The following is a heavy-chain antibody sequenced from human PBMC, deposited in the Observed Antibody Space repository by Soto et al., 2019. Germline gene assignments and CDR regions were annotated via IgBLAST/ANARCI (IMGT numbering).Heavy chain of an antibody. D-gene: IGHD3-9*01. V-gene: IGHV1-3*01. CDR1: GYTFTSYA. CDR3: ARDLAYYDILTGYYPVYFDY. Sequence: GASVKVSCKASGYTFTSYAMHWVRQAPGQRLEWMGWINAGNGNTKYSQKFQGRVTITRDTSASTAYMELSSLRSEDTAVYYCARDLAYYDILTGYYPVYFDYWGQGTLVTVSS. J-gene: IGHJ4*02. CDR2: INAGNGNT.